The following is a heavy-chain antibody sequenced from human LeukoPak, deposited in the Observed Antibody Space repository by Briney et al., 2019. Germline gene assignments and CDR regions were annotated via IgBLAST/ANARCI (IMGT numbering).Heavy chain of an antibody. Sequence: ASVKVSCKASGYTFTSYYMHWVRQAPGQGLEWMGIINPSGGSTSYAQKFQGRVTMTRDMSTSTDYMELSSLRSEDTGVYYCARSGYSYGYHTPYYYYYYMDVWGKGTTVTVSS. D-gene: IGHD5-18*01. CDR1: GYTFTSYY. J-gene: IGHJ6*03. CDR3: ARSGYSYGYHTPYYYYYYMDV. V-gene: IGHV1-46*01. CDR2: INPSGGST.